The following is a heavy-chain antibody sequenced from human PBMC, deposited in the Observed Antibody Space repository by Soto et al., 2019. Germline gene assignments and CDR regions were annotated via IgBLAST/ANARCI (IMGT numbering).Heavy chain of an antibody. CDR1: GYSFSSYW. D-gene: IGHD3-9*01. Sequence: GGSLKISCKASGYSFSSYWIALVRQMPGKGLEWIGIIYPCDSDARYSPSFAGQVTISVDTSINTAYLQWSYLKASDSAMYFCARQSDYNILTGYWYYFDYWGHGSLVTVSS. V-gene: IGHV5-51*01. CDR3: ARQSDYNILTGYWYYFDY. CDR2: IYPCDSDA. J-gene: IGHJ4*01.